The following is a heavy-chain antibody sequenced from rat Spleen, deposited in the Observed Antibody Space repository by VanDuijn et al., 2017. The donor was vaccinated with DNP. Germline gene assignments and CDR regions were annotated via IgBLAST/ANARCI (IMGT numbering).Heavy chain of an antibody. V-gene: IGHV5-58*01. CDR1: GITFSSYW. D-gene: IGHD1-6*01. CDR2: INTDGSST. CDR3: ATVTIYYGPSVDAMDA. J-gene: IGHJ4*01. Sequence: EVQLVETGGGLVQPGRSLKLSCVASGITFSSYWMYWIRQAPGKGLEWVASINTDGSSTYYGDSVKGRFTISRDNAKSTLYLQMDSLRSEDTATYYCATVTIYYGPSVDAMDAWGQGTSVTVSS.